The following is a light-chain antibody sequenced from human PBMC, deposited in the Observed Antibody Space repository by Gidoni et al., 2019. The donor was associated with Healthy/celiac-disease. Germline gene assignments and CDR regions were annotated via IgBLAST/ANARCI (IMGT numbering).Light chain of an antibody. J-gene: IGKJ4*01. CDR3: QQRSNWQVT. CDR2: DAS. Sequence: ELVLTQSPATLSLSPGERATLSCTASQSVSSYLACYQQNPGQAPRLLIYDASNRATGIPARFSGSGSGTDFTLTISSLETEDYAVYYCQQRSNWQVTFGGGTKVEIK. V-gene: IGKV3-11*01. CDR1: QSVSSY.